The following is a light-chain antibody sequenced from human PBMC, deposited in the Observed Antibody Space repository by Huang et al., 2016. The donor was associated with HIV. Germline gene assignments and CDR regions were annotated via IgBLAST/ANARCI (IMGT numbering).Light chain of an antibody. J-gene: IGKJ1*01. CDR2: GAS. V-gene: IGKV3D-15*01. Sequence: EIVMTQSPATLSVSPGERATLSCRASQGVSNNIAWYQQKPGQTPRLLIHGASTRATGIAAKFSGRGSGTDFTLTSTSLQPEDSAVYYCQHYNNWPPWAFGPGTQVE. CDR3: QHYNNWPPWA. CDR1: QGVSNN.